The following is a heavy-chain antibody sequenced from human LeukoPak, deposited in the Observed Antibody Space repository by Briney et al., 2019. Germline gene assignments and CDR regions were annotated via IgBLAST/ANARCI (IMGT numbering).Heavy chain of an antibody. D-gene: IGHD6-13*01. CDR2: IYYSGST. CDR3: ARVQQQLPYYYYYMDV. J-gene: IGHJ6*03. Sequence: SETLSLTCSVSGGSISSYYWSWIRQPPGKGLEWIGYIYYSGSTNYNPSLKSRVTISVDTSKNQFSLKLSSVTAADTAVYYCARVQQQLPYYYYYMDVWGKGTTVTVSS. V-gene: IGHV4-59*01. CDR1: GGSISSYY.